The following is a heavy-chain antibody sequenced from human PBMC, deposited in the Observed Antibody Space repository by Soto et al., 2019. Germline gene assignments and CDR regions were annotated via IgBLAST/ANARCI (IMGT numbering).Heavy chain of an antibody. V-gene: IGHV3-21*02. CDR2: ISSSTSDV. D-gene: IGHD2-2*01. Sequence: EVQLVESGGGLVKPGGSLRLSCAASGFTFSRYGMNWLRQAPGKGLEWVASISSSTSDVYYADSVKGRSSTSRANAKKIMYLDRYGLRSEDTAVSYCARDPSEGRVGNWFESWGQGTLVTVSS. J-gene: IGHJ5*01. CDR3: ARDPSEGRVGNWFES. CDR1: GFTFSRYG.